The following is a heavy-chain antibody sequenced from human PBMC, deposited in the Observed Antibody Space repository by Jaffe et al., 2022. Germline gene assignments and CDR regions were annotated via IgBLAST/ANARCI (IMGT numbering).Heavy chain of an antibody. Sequence: EVQLVESGGVVVQPGGSLRLSCAASGFTFDDYAMHWVRQAPGKGLEWVSLISWDGGSTYYADSVKGRFTISRDNSKNSLYLQMNSLRAEDTALYYCAKDNSLAGFGELLSPGGLDYWGQGTLVTVSS. V-gene: IGHV3-43D*04. CDR1: GFTFDDYA. D-gene: IGHD3-10*01. J-gene: IGHJ4*02. CDR2: ISWDGGST. CDR3: AKDNSLAGFGELLSPGGLDY.